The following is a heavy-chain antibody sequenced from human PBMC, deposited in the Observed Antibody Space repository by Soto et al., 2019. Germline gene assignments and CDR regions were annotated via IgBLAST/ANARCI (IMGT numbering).Heavy chain of an antibody. CDR3: ARCSGIAVAGIPPPLIDY. D-gene: IGHD6-19*01. Sequence: QVQLQESGPGLVKPSQTLSLTCTVSGGSISSGGYYWSWIRQHPGKGLEWIGYIYYSGSTYYNPSLQSRVTISVDTSKNQFSLKLSSVTAADTAVYYCARCSGIAVAGIPPPLIDYWGQGTLVTVSS. V-gene: IGHV4-31*03. CDR2: IYYSGST. CDR1: GGSISSGGYY. J-gene: IGHJ4*02.